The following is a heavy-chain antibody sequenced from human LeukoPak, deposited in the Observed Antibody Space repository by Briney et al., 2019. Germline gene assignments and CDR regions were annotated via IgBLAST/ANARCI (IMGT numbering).Heavy chain of an antibody. CDR3: ARDSAHIVVVPVVIPPGLDNWFDP. J-gene: IGHJ5*02. CDR1: GFTFSDYY. V-gene: IGHV3-11*05. D-gene: IGHD2-2*01. CDR2: ISGRSSNT. Sequence: PGGSLRLSCAASGFTFSDYYMSWIRQAPGKGLEWVSYISGRSSNTKYADSVKGRFTISRDNAKNSLYLQMNSLRAEDTAVYYCARDSAHIVVVPVVIPPGLDNWFDPWGQGTLVTVSS.